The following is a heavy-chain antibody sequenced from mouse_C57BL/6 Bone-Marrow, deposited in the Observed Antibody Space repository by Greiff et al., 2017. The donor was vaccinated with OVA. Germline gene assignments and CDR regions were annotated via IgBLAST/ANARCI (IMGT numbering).Heavy chain of an antibody. CDR2: ISSGGDYI. CDR1: GFTFSSSA. V-gene: IGHV5-9-1*02. CDR3: TRDYYGSTLYAMDD. Sequence: EVKVVESGEGLVKPGGSLKLSCAASGFTFSSSAMSWVRQTPEKRLEWVAYISSGGDYIYYADTVKGRFTIARDNARNTLYLQMSSLKSEDTAMYDCTRDYYGSTLYAMDDWGQGTSVTVSS. D-gene: IGHD1-1*01. J-gene: IGHJ4*01.